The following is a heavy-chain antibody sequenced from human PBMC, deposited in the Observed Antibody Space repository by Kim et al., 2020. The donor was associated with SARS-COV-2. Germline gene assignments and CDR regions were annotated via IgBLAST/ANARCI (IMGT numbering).Heavy chain of an antibody. D-gene: IGHD2-21*02. CDR2: ISGSGGST. Sequence: GGSLRLSCAASGFTFSSYAMSWVRQAPGKGLEWVSAISGSGGSTYYADSVKGRFTISRDNSKNTLYLQMNSLRAEDTAVYYCAKDQEPYCGGDCYSIDYWGQGTLVTVSS. V-gene: IGHV3-23*01. CDR1: GFTFSSYA. CDR3: AKDQEPYCGGDCYSIDY. J-gene: IGHJ4*02.